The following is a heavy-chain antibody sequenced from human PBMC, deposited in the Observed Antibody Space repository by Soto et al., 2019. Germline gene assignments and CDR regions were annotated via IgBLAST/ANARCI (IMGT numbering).Heavy chain of an antibody. CDR1: GFTVSSNY. Sequence: SEGSLRLSCAASGFTVSSNYMSWVRQAPGKGLEWVSVIYSGGSTYYADSVKGRFTISRDNSKNTLYLQMNSLRAEDTAVYYCARGTLYYDILTGYYTPNYFDYWGQGSLLTVSS. CDR3: ARGTLYYDILTGYYTPNYFDY. D-gene: IGHD3-9*01. CDR2: IYSGGST. J-gene: IGHJ4*02. V-gene: IGHV3-53*01.